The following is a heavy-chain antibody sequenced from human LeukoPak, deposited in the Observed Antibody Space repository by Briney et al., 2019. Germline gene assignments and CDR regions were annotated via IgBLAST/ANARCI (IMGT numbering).Heavy chain of an antibody. D-gene: IGHD2-15*01. CDR2: IIPILGIA. CDR3: ARPFSCLNCSGGSCYNTRDYYYYYGMDV. CDR1: GGTFSSYA. V-gene: IGHV1-69*04. J-gene: IGHJ6*02. Sequence: ASVKVSCKASGGTFSSYAISWVRQAPGQGLELMGRIIPILGIASYAQKFQGRVTITADKSTSTAYMELSSLRSEDTAVYYCARPFSCLNCSGGSCYNTRDYYYYYGMDVWGQGTTVTVSS.